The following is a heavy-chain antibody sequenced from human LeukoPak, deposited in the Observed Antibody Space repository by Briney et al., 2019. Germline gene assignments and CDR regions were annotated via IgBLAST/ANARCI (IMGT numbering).Heavy chain of an antibody. CDR2: ITGSGGST. Sequence: GGSLRLSCAASGFTFSSYAMSWVRQAPGKGLEWVSAITGSGGSTYYADSVKGRFTISRDNSKNTLYLQMNSLRADDTAVYYCAKDGAGGYCSSASCYEFDFWGQGTLVTVSS. J-gene: IGHJ4*02. CDR1: GFTFSSYA. D-gene: IGHD2-2*01. CDR3: AKDGAGGYCSSASCYEFDF. V-gene: IGHV3-23*01.